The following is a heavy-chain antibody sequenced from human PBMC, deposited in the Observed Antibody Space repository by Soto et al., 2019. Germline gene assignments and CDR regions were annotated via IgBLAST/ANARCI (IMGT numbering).Heavy chain of an antibody. Sequence: GGSLRLSCAASGFTFDDYAMHWVRQAPGKGLEWVSLISGDGGNTYYADSVKGRFTISRDNSKNSLYLQMNSLRTEGTALYYCAKDMVGTTVVTLAYWCQGTLVTVSS. D-gene: IGHD4-17*01. CDR3: AKDMVGTTVVTLAY. CDR2: ISGDGGNT. J-gene: IGHJ4*02. V-gene: IGHV3-43*02. CDR1: GFTFDDYA.